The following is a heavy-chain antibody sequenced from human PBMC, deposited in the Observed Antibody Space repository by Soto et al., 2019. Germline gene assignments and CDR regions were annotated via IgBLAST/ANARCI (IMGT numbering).Heavy chain of an antibody. CDR3: AILSN. CDR1: GFSISSNY. CDR2: IYSDGTT. V-gene: IGHV3-53*02. D-gene: IGHD6-6*01. Sequence: EVQLVETGGGLIQPGGSLRLSCAASGFSISSNYMNWVRQAPGKGLEWVSIIYSDGTTSYADSVKGRFTISRDNFKNTLDLQMNSLRAEDTAVYYCAILSNWGQGTLVTVSS. J-gene: IGHJ4*02.